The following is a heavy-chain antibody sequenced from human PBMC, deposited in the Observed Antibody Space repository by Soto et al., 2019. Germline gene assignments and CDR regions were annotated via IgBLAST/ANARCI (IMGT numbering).Heavy chain of an antibody. CDR1: GFAFSSYI. V-gene: IGHV3-21*05. Sequence: GGSLGLSCEASGFAFSSYIMNWVRQAPGKGLEWVSYISSSSYIYYADSVKGRFTISRDNAKISLYLQMNSLRAEDTAVYYCARERSGWYGQDAFDIWGQGTMVTVSS. J-gene: IGHJ3*02. D-gene: IGHD6-19*01. CDR2: ISSSSYI. CDR3: ARERSGWYGQDAFDI.